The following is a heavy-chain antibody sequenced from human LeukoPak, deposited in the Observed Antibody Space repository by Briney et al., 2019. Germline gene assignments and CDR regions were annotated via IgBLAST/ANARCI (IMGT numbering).Heavy chain of an antibody. D-gene: IGHD2-15*01. CDR1: GYTFSGYQ. J-gene: IGHJ4*02. V-gene: IGHV1-2*06. CDR3: ASRAASVTLGY. Sequence: ASVKVSCKASGYTFSGYQVHWLRQAPGQGLEWMGRMNPSSGVTNYAQKFQGRVTMTRDTSINTAYLDLSALKSEDTAVYYCASRAASVTLGYWGQGTLVTVSS. CDR2: MNPSSGVT.